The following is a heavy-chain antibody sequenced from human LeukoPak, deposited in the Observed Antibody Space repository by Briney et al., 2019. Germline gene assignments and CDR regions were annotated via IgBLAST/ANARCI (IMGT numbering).Heavy chain of an antibody. D-gene: IGHD3-22*01. V-gene: IGHV1-69*13. J-gene: IGHJ4*02. CDR1: GGTFSSYA. Sequence: ASVKVSCKASGGTFSSYAISWVRQAPGQGLEWMGGIIPIFGTANYAQKFQGRVTITADESTSTAYMELSSLRSEDTAVYYCAREWGYYYDGSGFYSYWGQGPLVPVSS. CDR3: AREWGYYYDGSGFYSY. CDR2: IIPIFGTA.